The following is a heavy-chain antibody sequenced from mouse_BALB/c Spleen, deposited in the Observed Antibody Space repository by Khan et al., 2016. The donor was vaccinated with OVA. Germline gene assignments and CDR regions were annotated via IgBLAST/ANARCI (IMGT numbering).Heavy chain of an antibody. CDR1: GYSITTDTA. Sequence: VQLVQSGPGLVKPSQSLSLTCTVTGYSITTDTARNWKRQFPGNQLEWMGYISYNGNTKYNQSLKNRISITRDKSKNQFFLQLKSVTTEDTARYYCARMYGGDFDYWGQGTTLTVSS. CDR2: ISYNGNT. J-gene: IGHJ2*01. D-gene: IGHD2-10*02. V-gene: IGHV3-2*02. CDR3: ARMYGGDFDY.